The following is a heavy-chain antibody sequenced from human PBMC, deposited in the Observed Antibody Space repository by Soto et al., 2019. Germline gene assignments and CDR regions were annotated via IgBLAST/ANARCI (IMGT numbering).Heavy chain of an antibody. Sequence: QVQLQESGPGLVKPSETLSLTCTVSGGSVSSGSYYWSWIRQPPGKGLEWIGYIYYSGSTNYNPSLKERVTISVDTYKNQFSLKLSSVTAADTAVYYCAREDIWGQGTMVTVSS. J-gene: IGHJ3*02. CDR3: AREDI. CDR1: GGSVSSGSYY. V-gene: IGHV4-61*01. CDR2: IYYSGST.